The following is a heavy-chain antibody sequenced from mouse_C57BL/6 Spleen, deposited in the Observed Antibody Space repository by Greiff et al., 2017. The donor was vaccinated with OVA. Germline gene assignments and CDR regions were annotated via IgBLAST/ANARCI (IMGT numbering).Heavy chain of an antibody. D-gene: IGHD1-1*01. CDR3: ARSGLITTVVATRAMDY. V-gene: IGHV1-53*01. Sequence: VQLQQPGTELVKPGASVKLSCKASGYTFTSYWMHWVKQRPGQGLEWIGNINPSNGGTNYNEKFKSKATLTVDKSSSTAYMQLSSLTSEDSAVYYCARSGLITTVVATRAMDYWGQGTSVTVSS. CDR1: GYTFTSYW. CDR2: INPSNGGT. J-gene: IGHJ4*01.